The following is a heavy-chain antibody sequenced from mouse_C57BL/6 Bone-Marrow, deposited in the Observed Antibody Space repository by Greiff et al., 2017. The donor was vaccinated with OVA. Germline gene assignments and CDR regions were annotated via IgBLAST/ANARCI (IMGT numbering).Heavy chain of an antibody. D-gene: IGHD1-1*01. Sequence: QVQLQQSGAELARPGASVKLSCKASGYTFTSYGISWVKQRTGQGLEWIGEIYPRSGNTYYNEKFKGKATLTADKSSSTAYMELRSLTSEDSAVYFCARDYGSHYWYVDVWGTGTTVTVSS. J-gene: IGHJ1*03. CDR2: IYPRSGNT. V-gene: IGHV1-81*01. CDR1: GYTFTSYG. CDR3: ARDYGSHYWYVDV.